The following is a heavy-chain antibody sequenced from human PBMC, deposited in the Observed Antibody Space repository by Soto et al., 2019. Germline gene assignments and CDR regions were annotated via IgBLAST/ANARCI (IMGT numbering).Heavy chain of an antibody. V-gene: IGHV1-69*06. CDR2: IIPIFGTA. CDR1: GGTFSSYA. CDR3: ARGTKYYYESSGYYYDFDY. J-gene: IGHJ4*02. D-gene: IGHD3-22*01. Sequence: QVQLVQSGAEVKKPGSSVKVSCKASGGTFSSYAISWVRQAPGQGLEWMGGIIPIFGTANSAQKSQGRVTIPADKSTCTAYMELSSLRSEDTAVYYCARGTKYYYESSGYYYDFDYWGQGTLVSVSS.